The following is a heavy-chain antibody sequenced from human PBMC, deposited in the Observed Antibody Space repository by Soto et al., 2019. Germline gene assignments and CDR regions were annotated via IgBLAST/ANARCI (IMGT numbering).Heavy chain of an antibody. CDR3: ARLQLGGDRLLNWFDP. D-gene: IGHD2-21*02. Sequence: ASVKVSCKAQGYIFTKYGIGWVRQAPGHGLEWMGLINVYNGDRKVAQKFQDRVSMTTDTATDTAYMELKSLRSGDTAVYYCARLQLGGDRLLNWFDPWGQGTLVTVSS. J-gene: IGHJ5*02. V-gene: IGHV1-18*01. CDR1: GYIFTKYG. CDR2: INVYNGDR.